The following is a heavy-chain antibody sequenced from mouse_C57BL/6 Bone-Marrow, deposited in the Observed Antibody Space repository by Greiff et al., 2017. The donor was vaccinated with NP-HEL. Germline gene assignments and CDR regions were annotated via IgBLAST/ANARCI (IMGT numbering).Heavy chain of an antibody. V-gene: IGHV1-74*01. CDR2: LHPSDSAT. J-gene: IGHJ2*01. Sequence: QVQLQQPGAELVKPGASVKVSCKASGYTFTSYWMHWVKQRPGQGLEWIGRLHPSDSATNYNQKFKGKATLTVDKSSSTAYMQLSSLTSEDSAVYYCAIGYWDYWGQGTTLTVSS. CDR3: AIGYWDY. CDR1: GYTFTSYW.